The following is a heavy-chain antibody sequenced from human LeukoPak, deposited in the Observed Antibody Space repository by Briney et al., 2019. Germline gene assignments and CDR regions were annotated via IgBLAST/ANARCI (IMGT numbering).Heavy chain of an antibody. CDR1: GYSINTGYY. V-gene: IGHV4-38-2*01. CDR3: ARHYLQPGAFDV. D-gene: IGHD3-10*01. J-gene: IGHJ3*01. CDR2: IYRSGSA. Sequence: SETLSLTCAVSGYSINTGYYWGWIRQPPGKGLEWIGSIYRSGSAYYNPPLESRVTVSVDTSKNQFSLRLTSVTAADTAVYFCARHYLQPGAFDVWGQGTLLTVSS.